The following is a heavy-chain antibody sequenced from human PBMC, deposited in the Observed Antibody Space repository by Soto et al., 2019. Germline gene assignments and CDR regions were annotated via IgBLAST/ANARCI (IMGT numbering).Heavy chain of an antibody. CDR1: GDSVSSNSAA. J-gene: IGHJ6*02. D-gene: IGHD6-13*01. Sequence: SQTLSLTCAISGDSVSSNSAAWNWIRQSPSRGLEWLGRTYYRSKWYNDYAVSVKSRITINPDTSKIQFSLQLNSVTPEDTAVYYCARDYLIGVAAGYYGMDVWAKGPRSPSP. CDR2: TYYRSKWYN. V-gene: IGHV6-1*01. CDR3: ARDYLIGVAAGYYGMDV.